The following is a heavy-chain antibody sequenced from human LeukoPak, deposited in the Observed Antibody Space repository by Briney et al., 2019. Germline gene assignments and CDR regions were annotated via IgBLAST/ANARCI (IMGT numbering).Heavy chain of an antibody. CDR1: GGSISSYY. Sequence: SETLSLTCTVSGGSISSYYWSWIRQPPGKGLEWIGYIYYSGSTNYNPSLKSRVTISVDTSKNQSSLKLSSVTAADTAVYYCARAEDYDFWSGYYDAFDIWGQGTMVTVSS. CDR3: ARAEDYDFWSGYYDAFDI. D-gene: IGHD3-3*01. CDR2: IYYSGST. J-gene: IGHJ3*02. V-gene: IGHV4-59*01.